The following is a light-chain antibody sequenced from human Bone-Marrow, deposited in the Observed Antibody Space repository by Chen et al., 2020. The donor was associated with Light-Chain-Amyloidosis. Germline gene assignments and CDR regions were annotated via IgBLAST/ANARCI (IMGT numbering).Light chain of an antibody. V-gene: IGLV3-25*03. Sequence: SYELTHPPSVSVSPVHTPRIPFSGDDFPTKYAYWYQQKPGQAPVLVIHRDTERPSGISERFSGSSSGTTATLTISGVQAEDEADYHCQSADSSGTYEVIFGGGTKLTVL. J-gene: IGLJ2*01. CDR1: DFPTKY. CDR3: QSADSSGTYEVI. CDR2: RDT.